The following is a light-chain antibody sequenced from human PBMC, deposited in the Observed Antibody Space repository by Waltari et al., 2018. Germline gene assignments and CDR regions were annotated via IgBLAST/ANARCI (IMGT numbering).Light chain of an antibody. J-gene: IGKJ4*01. V-gene: IGKV3-11*01. CDR2: DAS. CDR1: QSISTY. CDR3: QQRSNWPGGA. Sequence: EIVLTQSPATLSLSPGERATLSCRASQSISTYLARNQQKPGQAPRLLIYDASNRATDVPARFSGSGSGTDFTLTISRLEPEDFAVYYCQQRSNWPGGAFGGGTKIEIK.